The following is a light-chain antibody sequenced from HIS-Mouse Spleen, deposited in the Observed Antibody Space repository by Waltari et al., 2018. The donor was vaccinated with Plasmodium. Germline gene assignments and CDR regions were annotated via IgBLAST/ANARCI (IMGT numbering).Light chain of an antibody. CDR1: QGVSSN. CDR3: QQYNNWPFT. V-gene: IGKV3-15*01. CDR2: GAS. J-gene: IGKJ3*01. Sequence: EIVMTQSPATLSVSPGERATLSCRASQGVSSNLAWYQQKPCQAPRLLIYGASTRATGIPAGCSGSGSGTEFTLTISSLQSEDFAVYYCQQYNNWPFTFGPGTKVDIK.